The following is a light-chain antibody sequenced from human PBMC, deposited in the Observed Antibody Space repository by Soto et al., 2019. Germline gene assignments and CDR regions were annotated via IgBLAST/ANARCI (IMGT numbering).Light chain of an antibody. CDR1: SSDVGGYNY. J-gene: IGLJ1*01. CDR2: EVS. CDR3: SSYTSSSTLV. Sequence: LTQPASVSGSPGKSITISCTGTSSDVGGYNYVAWYQQYPGKAPKLMIYEVSDRPSGVSIRFSGSKSGNTASLTISGLQADDEADYYCSSYTSSSTLVFGTGTKVTVL. V-gene: IGLV2-14*01.